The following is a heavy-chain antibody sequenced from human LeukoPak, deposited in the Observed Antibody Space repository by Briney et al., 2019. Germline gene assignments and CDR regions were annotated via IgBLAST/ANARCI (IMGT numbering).Heavy chain of an antibody. V-gene: IGHV3-30*02. J-gene: IGHJ4*02. D-gene: IGHD6-6*01. CDR3: AKGAPLYSSSSTLDY. Sequence: GGSLRLSCAASGFTFSSYGMHWVRQAPGKGLEWVAVIWYGGSNKYYADSVKGRFTISRDNSKNTLYLQMNSLRAEDTAVYYCAKGAPLYSSSSTLDYWGQGTLVTVSS. CDR2: IWYGGSNK. CDR1: GFTFSSYG.